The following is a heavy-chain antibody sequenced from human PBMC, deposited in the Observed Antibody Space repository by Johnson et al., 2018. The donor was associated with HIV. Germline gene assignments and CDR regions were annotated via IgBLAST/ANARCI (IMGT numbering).Heavy chain of an antibody. CDR3: ARDSGAPGNDAFDI. CDR2: IGFDGTNK. V-gene: IGHV3-30*04. J-gene: IGHJ3*02. CDR1: GFIFSSYA. Sequence: QVQLVESGGVVVQPGRSLRLSCAASGFIFSSYAIHWVRQAPGKGLQWVAVIGFDGTNKYYADSLKGRFTISRDKSKNTLYLQMNSLRPEDTALYFCARDSGAPGNDAFDIWSQGTMVTISS. D-gene: IGHD4-23*01.